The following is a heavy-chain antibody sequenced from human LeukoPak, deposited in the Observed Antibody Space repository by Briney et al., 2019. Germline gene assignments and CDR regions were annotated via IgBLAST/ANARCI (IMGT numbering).Heavy chain of an antibody. CDR2: ISSSSSTI. J-gene: IGHJ6*04. D-gene: IGHD3-10*01. CDR1: GFTFSSYS. CDR3: ARVAFGELWGMDV. Sequence: GGSLRLSCAASGFTFSSYSMNWVRQAPGKGLEWVSYISSSSSTIYYADSVKGRFTISRDNAKNSLYLQMNSLRAEDTAVYHCARVAFGELWGMDVWGKGTTVTISS. V-gene: IGHV3-48*01.